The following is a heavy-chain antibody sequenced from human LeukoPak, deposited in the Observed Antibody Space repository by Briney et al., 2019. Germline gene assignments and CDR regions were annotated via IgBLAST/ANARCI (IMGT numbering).Heavy chain of an antibody. CDR3: ARHGGVYYYYYMDV. Sequence: PSETLSLTCTVSGGSISSSSYYWGWIRQPPGKGLEWIGSIYYSGSTYYNPSLKSRVTISVETSKNQFSLKLSSVTAADTAVYYCARHGGVYYYYYMDVWGKGTTVTVSS. CDR1: GGSISSSSYY. CDR2: IYYSGST. D-gene: IGHD3-3*01. V-gene: IGHV4-39*01. J-gene: IGHJ6*03.